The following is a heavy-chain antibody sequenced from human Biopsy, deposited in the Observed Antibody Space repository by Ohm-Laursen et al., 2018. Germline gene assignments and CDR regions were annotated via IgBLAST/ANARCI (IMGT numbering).Heavy chain of an antibody. J-gene: IGHJ6*02. CDR1: GGSLSSYY. CDR2: IHHSGST. V-gene: IGHV4-4*09. CDR3: ARMDCSGGSCHYYSYGMDV. Sequence: GTLSLTCTVSGGSLSSYYWSWIRQPPGKGLECIGNIHHSGSTNYNPSLKSRFTISVDTSKNQFSLKLSSVTAADTAVYYCARMDCSGGSCHYYSYGMDVWGQGTTVTVSS. D-gene: IGHD2-15*01.